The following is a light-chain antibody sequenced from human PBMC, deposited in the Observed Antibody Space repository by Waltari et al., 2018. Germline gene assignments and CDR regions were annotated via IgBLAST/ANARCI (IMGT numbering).Light chain of an antibody. V-gene: IGLV2-14*03. CDR3: SSYTSRATYV. CDR1: NSDIGVSNY. Sequence: QSAMTPPASVSGTPGQSLTISCTGTNSDIGVSNYGPWYQQHPGKAPKLMIYDVSMRPSGVSIRFSGSKSGNTASLTISGLQPDDKADYYCSSYTSRATYVFGTGTKVTVL. J-gene: IGLJ1*01. CDR2: DVS.